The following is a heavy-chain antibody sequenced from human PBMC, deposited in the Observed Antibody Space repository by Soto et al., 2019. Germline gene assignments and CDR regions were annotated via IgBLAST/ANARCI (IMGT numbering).Heavy chain of an antibody. Sequence: SETLSLTCSVSGYSISNTGYYWGWLRQAPGKGLEYIASVYYSGDTYYNPSLKSRVTMSVDTSKNQFSLQLSSVTATDTAVYYCARDLIDGVFEHWGQGTPVTVSS. J-gene: IGHJ4*02. CDR2: VYYSGDT. CDR1: GYSISNTGYY. CDR3: ARDLIDGVFEH. V-gene: IGHV4-39*02. D-gene: IGHD3-3*01.